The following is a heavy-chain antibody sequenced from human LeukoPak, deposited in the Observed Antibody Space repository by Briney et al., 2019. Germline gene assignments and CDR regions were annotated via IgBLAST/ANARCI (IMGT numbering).Heavy chain of an antibody. CDR3: ARDWGYYDSSGYYDY. Sequence: GGSLRLSCAASGFTFSSYWMHWVRQAPGKGLVWVSRINSDGSSTSYADSVKGRFTISRDNAKNTLYLQMNSLRAEDTAVYYCARDWGYYDSSGYYDYWDQGTLVTVSS. J-gene: IGHJ4*02. CDR1: GFTFSSYW. V-gene: IGHV3-74*01. D-gene: IGHD3-22*01. CDR2: INSDGSST.